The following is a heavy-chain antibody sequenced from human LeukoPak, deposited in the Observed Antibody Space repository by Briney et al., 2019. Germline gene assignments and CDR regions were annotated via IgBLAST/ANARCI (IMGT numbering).Heavy chain of an antibody. V-gene: IGHV1-8*01. CDR2: MNPNSGNT. CDR1: GYTFTSYD. D-gene: IGHD4-17*01. CDR3: ARVHDYGDYDPLNWFDP. Sequence: ASVKVSCKASGYTFTSYDINWVRQATGQGLEWMGWMNPNSGNTGYAQKFQGRVTMTRNTSISTAYMELGSLRSEDTAVYYRARVHDYGDYDPLNWFDPWGQGTLVTVSS. J-gene: IGHJ5*02.